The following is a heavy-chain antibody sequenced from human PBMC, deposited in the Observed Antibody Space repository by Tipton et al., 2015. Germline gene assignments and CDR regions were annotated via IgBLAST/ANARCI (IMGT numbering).Heavy chain of an antibody. CDR3: ARGSGLVRGFYYYGMAV. CDR1: GGTFSSYA. J-gene: IGHJ6*02. D-gene: IGHD3-10*01. Sequence: QLVQSGPEVKKSGSSVKVSCRASGGTFSSYAITWVRQAPRQGLEWVGGIIPMYGTTDYAQKFQGRVTITADESTSTAYMELTSLRSNATAVYYGARGSGLVRGFYYYGMAVWGQGTTVTVSS. CDR2: IIPMYGTT. V-gene: IGHV1-69*01.